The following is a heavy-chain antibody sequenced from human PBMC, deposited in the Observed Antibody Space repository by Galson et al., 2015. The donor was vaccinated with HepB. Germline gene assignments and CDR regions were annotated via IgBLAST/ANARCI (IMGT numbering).Heavy chain of an antibody. D-gene: IGHD4-23*01. J-gene: IGHJ4*02. Sequence: SVKVSCKASGGTFSSYGISWVRQAPGQGLEWMGWISAYDGNTDYARKYEGRLTMTMDTSTSTAYMELRSLISDDTAVYYCAKYLGNIDFDHWGQGTLVTVSS. CDR2: ISAYDGNT. CDR3: AKYLGNIDFDH. CDR1: GGTFSSYG. V-gene: IGHV1-18*01.